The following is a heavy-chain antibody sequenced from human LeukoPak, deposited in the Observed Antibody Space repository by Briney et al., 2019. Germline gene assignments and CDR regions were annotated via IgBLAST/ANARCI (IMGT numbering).Heavy chain of an antibody. Sequence: PSETLSLTCAVYGGSFSGYYWSWIRQPPGKGLEWIGEINHSGSTNYNPSLKSRVTISVDTSKNQFSLKLSSVTAADTAVYYCASGGYSGSYYRLDYWGQGTLVTVSS. J-gene: IGHJ4*02. CDR1: GGSFSGYY. D-gene: IGHD1-26*01. V-gene: IGHV4-34*01. CDR3: ASGGYSGSYYRLDY. CDR2: INHSGST.